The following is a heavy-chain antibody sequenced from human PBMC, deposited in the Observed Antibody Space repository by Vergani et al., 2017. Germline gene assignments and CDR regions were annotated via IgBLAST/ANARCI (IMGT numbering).Heavy chain of an antibody. Sequence: QVLLVQSGAEVKKPGASVKVSCKASGYTFTNYYMHWVLQAPGQGLEWMGWMNPNSGNTGYAQKFQGRVTMTRNTSISTAYMELSSLRSEDAAVYYCATNRGYSGYPGTSGYYYYMDVWGKGTTVTVSS. CDR2: MNPNSGNT. CDR3: ATNRGYSGYPGTSGYYYYMDV. V-gene: IGHV1-8*02. J-gene: IGHJ6*03. CDR1: GYTFTNYY. D-gene: IGHD5-12*01.